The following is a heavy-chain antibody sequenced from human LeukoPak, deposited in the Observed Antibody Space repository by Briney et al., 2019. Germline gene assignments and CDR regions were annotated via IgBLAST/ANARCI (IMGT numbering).Heavy chain of an antibody. CDR3: VRDGEGVAISVNYWFDP. CDR2: MNPNNGKT. D-gene: IGHD3-10*01. Sequence: ASVKVSCTASGFSFTSYDINWVRQASGQGFEWMGWMNPNNGKTGYAQKFQGRVTMTRDTSISTAYMELRDLTSEDTAVYYCVRDGEGVAISVNYWFDPWGQGTLVTVSS. CDR1: GFSFTSYD. V-gene: IGHV1-8*01. J-gene: IGHJ5*02.